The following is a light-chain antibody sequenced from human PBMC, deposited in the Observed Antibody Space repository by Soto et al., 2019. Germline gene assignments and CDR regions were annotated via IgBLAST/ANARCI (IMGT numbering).Light chain of an antibody. CDR2: EVS. V-gene: IGLV2-8*01. CDR3: SSYAGSNNKV. J-gene: IGLJ1*01. Sequence: QSALTQPPSASGSPGQSVTISCTGTSSDVGGYNYVSWYQQHPGKAPKLMIYEVSKRPSGVPDRFSGSKSGNTAPLTVSGLQAEDEADYYCSSYAGSNNKVFGTGTKLTVL. CDR1: SSDVGGYNY.